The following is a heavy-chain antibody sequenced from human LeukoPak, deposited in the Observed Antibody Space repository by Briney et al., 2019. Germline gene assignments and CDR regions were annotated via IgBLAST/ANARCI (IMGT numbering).Heavy chain of an antibody. D-gene: IGHD6-6*01. CDR3: ARDRSIASDY. CDR2: INSDGSST. Sequence: GGSLRLSCAASGFTFRSYWMHGVRKAPGKGLVWVSRINSDGSSTNYADSVKGRFTISRDNAKNTLYLQMNSLRADDTAVYYCARDRSIASDYWGQGTLVTVSS. CDR1: GFTFRSYW. V-gene: IGHV3-74*01. J-gene: IGHJ4*02.